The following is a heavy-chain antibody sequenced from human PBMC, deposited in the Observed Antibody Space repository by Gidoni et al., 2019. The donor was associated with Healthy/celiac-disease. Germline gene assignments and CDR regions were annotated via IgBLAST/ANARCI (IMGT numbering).Heavy chain of an antibody. CDR2: IRSKADGGTT. J-gene: IGHJ4*02. D-gene: IGHD6-13*01. Sequence: EVPLVESGGGLVQPGRSLRLSCTASGFTFGDYAMSWVRQAPGKGLEWVGFIRSKADGGTTEYAASVKGRFTISRDDSKSIAYLQMNSLKTEDTAVYYCTRNQGYSSSWYYFDYWGQGTLVTVSS. CDR3: TRNQGYSSSWYYFDY. CDR1: GFTFGDYA. V-gene: IGHV3-49*04.